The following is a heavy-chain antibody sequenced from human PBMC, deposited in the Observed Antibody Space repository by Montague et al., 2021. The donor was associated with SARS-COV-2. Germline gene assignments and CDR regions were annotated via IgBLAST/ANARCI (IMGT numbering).Heavy chain of an antibody. CDR3: ARGRRITMIVVVITDIWFDP. V-gene: IGHV4-34*01. CDR2: INHSGST. Sequence: SETLSLTCAVYGGSFSGYYWSWIRQPPGKGLEWIGEINHSGSTNYNPSLKSRVTISVDTSKNQFSLKLSSVTAADTAVYYCARGRRITMIVVVITDIWFDPWGQGTLVTVSS. J-gene: IGHJ5*02. D-gene: IGHD3-22*01. CDR1: GGSFSGYY.